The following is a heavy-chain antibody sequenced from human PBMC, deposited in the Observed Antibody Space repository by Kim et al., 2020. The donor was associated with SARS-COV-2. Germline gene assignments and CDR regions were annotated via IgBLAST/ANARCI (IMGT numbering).Heavy chain of an antibody. CDR3: AKGTGYSDSYYFDY. J-gene: IGHJ4*02. D-gene: IGHD4-17*01. Sequence: ADSVKGRFTTSRDNSKNTLFLQMSSLRAEDTALYYCAKGTGYSDSYYFDYWGQGTLVTVFS. V-gene: IGHV3-23*01.